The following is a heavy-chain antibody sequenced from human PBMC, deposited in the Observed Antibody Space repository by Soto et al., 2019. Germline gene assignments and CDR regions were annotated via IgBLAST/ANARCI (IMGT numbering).Heavy chain of an antibody. V-gene: IGHV4-4*02. CDR1: GGSISSHYW. D-gene: IGHD2-2*01. Sequence: QVQLQESGPGLVTPSGTLSLTCAVSGGSISSHYWWSWVRQPPGKGLEWIGEIYHSGSANSNPSLKRRVTISVDKSKNQFSLKLDSVSAADTAVYYCASCSSIMCLSAFDIWGQGTMVTVSS. J-gene: IGHJ3*02. CDR3: ASCSSIMCLSAFDI. CDR2: IYHSGSA.